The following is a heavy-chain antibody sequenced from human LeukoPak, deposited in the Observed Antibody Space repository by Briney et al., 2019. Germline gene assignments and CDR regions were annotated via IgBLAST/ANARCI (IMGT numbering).Heavy chain of an antibody. CDR2: IWDDGSNK. V-gene: IGHV3-33*01. CDR3: ARDPRPYSSSYLGY. D-gene: IGHD6-6*01. J-gene: IGHJ4*02. Sequence: GGSLRLSCAASGFTFSSYGMHWGRQAPGKGVEWVAVIWDDGSNKYYADSVKGRFTISRDNSKNTLYLQMTSLRAEDTAVYYCARDPRPYSSSYLGYWGQGTLVTVSS. CDR1: GFTFSSYG.